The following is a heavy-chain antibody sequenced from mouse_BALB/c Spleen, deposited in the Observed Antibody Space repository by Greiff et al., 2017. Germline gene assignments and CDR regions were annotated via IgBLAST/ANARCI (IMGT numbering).Heavy chain of an antibody. CDR2: IWGDGST. CDR1: GFSLTGYG. J-gene: IGHJ1*01. D-gene: IGHD1-1*01. CDR3: ARAHDYGSSHWYFDV. V-gene: IGHV2-6-7*01. Sequence: VQGVESGPGLVAPSQSLSITCTVSGFSLTGYGVNWVRQPPGKGLEWLGMIWGDGSTDYNSALKSRLSISKDNSKSQVFLKMNSLQTDDTARYYCARAHDYGSSHWYFDVWGAGTTVTVSS.